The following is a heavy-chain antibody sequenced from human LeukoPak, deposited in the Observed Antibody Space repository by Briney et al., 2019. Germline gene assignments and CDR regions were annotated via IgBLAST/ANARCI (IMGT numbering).Heavy chain of an antibody. J-gene: IGHJ4*02. V-gene: IGHV3-20*04. CDR2: INWNGGST. CDR3: ARDSPYNWNDGNFDY. CDR1: GFTFDDYG. Sequence: PGGSLRLSCAASGFTFDDYGMSWVRQAPGKGLEWVSGINWNGGSTGCADSVKGRFTISRDNAKNSLYLQMNSLRAEDTALYYCARDSPYNWNDGNFDYWGQGTLVTVSS. D-gene: IGHD1-20*01.